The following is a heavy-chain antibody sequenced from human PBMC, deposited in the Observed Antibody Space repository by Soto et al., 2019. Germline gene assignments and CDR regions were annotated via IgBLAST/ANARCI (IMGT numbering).Heavy chain of an antibody. Sequence: PGGSLRLSCAASGFTFSDYYMSWIRQAPGKGLEWVSYISSSGSTIYYADSVKGRFTISRDNAKNSLYLQMNSLRAEDTAVYYCARDLLGLGYCTNGVCHRFPEPPGFDYWGQGTLVTVSS. CDR2: ISSSGSTI. CDR3: ARDLLGLGYCTNGVCHRFPEPPGFDY. J-gene: IGHJ4*02. CDR1: GFTFSDYY. D-gene: IGHD2-8*01. V-gene: IGHV3-11*01.